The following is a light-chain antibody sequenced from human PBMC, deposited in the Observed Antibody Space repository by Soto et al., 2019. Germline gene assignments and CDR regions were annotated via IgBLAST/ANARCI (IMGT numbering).Light chain of an antibody. CDR2: DVS. CDR3: CSSAGTNTFWL. J-gene: IGLJ3*02. CDR1: SSDVGGYDY. V-gene: IGLV2-11*01. Sequence: QSALTQPRSVSGSPGQSVTISCTGTSSDVGGYDYVSWYQHHPGKAPKLMIYDVSKRPSGVPDRFSGSKSGNTASLTISGLQAEDEADYYCCSSAGTNTFWLFGGGTKVTVL.